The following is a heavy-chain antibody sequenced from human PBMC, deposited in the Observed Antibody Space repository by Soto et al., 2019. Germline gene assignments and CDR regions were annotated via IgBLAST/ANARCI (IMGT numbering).Heavy chain of an antibody. CDR1: GGSISSGDYY. Sequence: KPSETLSLTCTVSGGSISSGDYYWSWIRQPPGKGLEWIGYIYYSGSTYYNPSLKSRVTMSVDMSKNQFSLKLSSVPAADTAVYSCAKIIVVPAARRCHYYCFGIDVWGRGTTVTVSS. J-gene: IGHJ6*02. V-gene: IGHV4-30-4*01. D-gene: IGHD2-2*01. CDR3: AKIIVVPAARRCHYYCFGIDV. CDR2: IYYSGST.